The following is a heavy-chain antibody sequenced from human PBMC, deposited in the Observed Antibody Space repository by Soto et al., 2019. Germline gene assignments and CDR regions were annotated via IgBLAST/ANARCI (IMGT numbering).Heavy chain of an antibody. Sequence: SETLSLTCAVSGDSISSGGFSWSWVRQPPGKGLEWISYIYHSGTAFYNPSLKSRVTISVDGSKNQFSLNVKSVTAADTAVYYCARGRLVPAVNFDYWGLGTLVTVSS. V-gene: IGHV4-30-2*01. CDR2: IYHSGTA. D-gene: IGHD2-2*01. J-gene: IGHJ4*02. CDR3: ARGRLVPAVNFDY. CDR1: GDSISSGGFS.